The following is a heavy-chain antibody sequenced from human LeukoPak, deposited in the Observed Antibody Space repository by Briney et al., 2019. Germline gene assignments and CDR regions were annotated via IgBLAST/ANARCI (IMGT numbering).Heavy chain of an antibody. CDR1: GFTFSSYA. V-gene: IGHV3-30-3*01. Sequence: GGSLRLSCAASGFTFSSYAMHGVREAPGKGLEWVAVISYDGSNKYYADSVKGRFTISRDNSKNTLYLQMNSLRAEDTAVYHCARGSGGDRYFDYWRQGTLVTVSS. CDR2: ISYDGSNK. D-gene: IGHD2-21*02. J-gene: IGHJ4*02. CDR3: ARGSGGDRYFDY.